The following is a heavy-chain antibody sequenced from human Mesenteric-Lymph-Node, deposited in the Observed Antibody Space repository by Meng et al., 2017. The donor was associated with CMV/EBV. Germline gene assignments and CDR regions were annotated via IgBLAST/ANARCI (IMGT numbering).Heavy chain of an antibody. CDR2: VYWDDDK. CDR3: AHSQYYGSGSYYKVVVTGDY. CDR1: TRGMG. Sequence: TRGMGVGWIRQPPGKAQEWLALVYWDDDKRYSPSLKSKLTITKDTSKNQVVLTMTNMDPVDTATYYCAHSQYYGSGSYYKVVVTGDYWGQGTLVTVSS. D-gene: IGHD3-10*01. V-gene: IGHV2-5*02. J-gene: IGHJ4*02.